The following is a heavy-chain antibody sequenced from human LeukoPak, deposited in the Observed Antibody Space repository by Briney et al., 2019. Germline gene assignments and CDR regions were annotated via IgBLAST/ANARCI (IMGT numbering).Heavy chain of an antibody. CDR2: MNPNSGNT. J-gene: IGHJ1*01. D-gene: IGHD6-13*01. V-gene: IGHV1-8*01. Sequence: ASVKVSCKASGHTFTSYDINWVRQATGQGLEWMGWMNPNSGNTGYAQKFQGRVTMTRNTSISTAYMELSSLRSEDTAVYYCARGLLYSSSFRYFQHWGQGTLVTVSS. CDR3: ARGLLYSSSFRYFQH. CDR1: GHTFTSYD.